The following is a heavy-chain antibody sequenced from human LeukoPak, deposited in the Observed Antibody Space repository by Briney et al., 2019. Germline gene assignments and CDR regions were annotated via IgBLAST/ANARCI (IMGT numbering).Heavy chain of an antibody. Sequence: SGGSLRLSCAASGFTFCDYYMSWIRQAPGKGLEWGSYISSGGRTIYYADSVKGRFTISRDNAKNSLYLKMNSMRAEDTAVYYCLGFSLKTDYDILTGYHTYYFDYWGQGTLVTVSS. J-gene: IGHJ4*02. D-gene: IGHD3-9*01. V-gene: IGHV3-11*01. CDR2: ISSGGRTI. CDR1: GFTFCDYY. CDR3: LGFSLKTDYDILTGYHTYYFDY.